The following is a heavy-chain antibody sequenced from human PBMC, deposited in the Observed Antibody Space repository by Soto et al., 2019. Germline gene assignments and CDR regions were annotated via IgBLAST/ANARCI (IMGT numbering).Heavy chain of an antibody. V-gene: IGHV4-4*02. CDR2: IYHSGST. CDR3: ARDLGSCSSPSCRPFDY. D-gene: IGHD2-2*03. CDR1: GGSISTITW. J-gene: IGHJ4*02. Sequence: QVQLRESGPGLVKTSGTLSLTCAVSGGSISTITWWSWVRQPPGKGLQWIGEIYHSGSTNYNPSLKSRVTISVDKSKNQFSLELSSVTAADTAVYYCARDLGSCSSPSCRPFDYWGQGTLVTVSS.